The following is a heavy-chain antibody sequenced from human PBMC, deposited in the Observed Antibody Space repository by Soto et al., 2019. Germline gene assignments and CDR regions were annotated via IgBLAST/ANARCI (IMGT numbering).Heavy chain of an antibody. CDR1: GFTFSTYA. J-gene: IGHJ6*02. D-gene: IGHD3-3*01. CDR2: IRGSGAST. CDR3: ARGWGSNYDFWSGSPMDV. V-gene: IGHV3-23*01. Sequence: GGSLRLSCAASGFTFSTYAMTWVRQVPGKGLEWVSAIRGSGASTYYADSVKGRFTISRDNSKNTLFLQMNSLRAEDTAVYYCARGWGSNYDFWSGSPMDVWGQGTTVTVSS.